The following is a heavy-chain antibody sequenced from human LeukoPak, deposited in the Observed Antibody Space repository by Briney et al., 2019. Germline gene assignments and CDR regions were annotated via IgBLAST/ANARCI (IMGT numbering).Heavy chain of an antibody. J-gene: IGHJ4*02. CDR3: AKDKIAAAGLD. V-gene: IGHV3-9*01. CDR2: ISWNSGSL. Sequence: GGSLRLSFAASGFTFDDYAMHWVRQAPGKGLEWVSGISWNSGSLGYADSVKGRFTISRDNAKNSLYLQMNSLRAEDTALYYCAKDKIAAAGLDWGQGTLVTVSS. CDR1: GFTFDDYA. D-gene: IGHD6-13*01.